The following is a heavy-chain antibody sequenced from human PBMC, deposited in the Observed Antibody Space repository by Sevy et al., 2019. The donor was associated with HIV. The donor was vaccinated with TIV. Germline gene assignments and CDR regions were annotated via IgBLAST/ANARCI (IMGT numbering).Heavy chain of an antibody. CDR2: ISPSSGLT. D-gene: IGHD2-21*02. Sequence: ASVKVSCKASGYTFINYDMQWVRQAPGQGLEWMALISPSSGLTTYAQKFQDRVTLTRDTSTKQVYMELSGRTSEDTAVYYCARLRSCGGACYIFDYWGQGALVTVSS. CDR3: ARLRSCGGACYIFDY. V-gene: IGHV1-46*01. J-gene: IGHJ4*02. CDR1: GYTFINYD.